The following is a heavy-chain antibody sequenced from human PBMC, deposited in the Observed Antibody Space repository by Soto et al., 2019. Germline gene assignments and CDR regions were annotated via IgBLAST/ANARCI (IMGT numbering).Heavy chain of an antibody. CDR3: ATGNVDSMLEY. CDR2: MYHSGGA. V-gene: IGHV4-4*02. Sequence: NPSETLSLTSVVSDGSISSYDWWTWVRQPPGKGLEWIGKMYHSGGADYSPSLKSRVTISADSSKNHFSLRLTGVTAADTAVYYCATGNVDSMLEYWGQGTQGTVSS. D-gene: IGHD3-3*01. J-gene: IGHJ4*02. CDR1: DGSISSYDW.